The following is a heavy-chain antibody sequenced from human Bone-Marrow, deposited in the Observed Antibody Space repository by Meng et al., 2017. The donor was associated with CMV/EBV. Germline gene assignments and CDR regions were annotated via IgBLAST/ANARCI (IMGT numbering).Heavy chain of an antibody. V-gene: IGHV3-20*01. J-gene: IGHJ4*02. D-gene: IGHD3-10*01. CDR3: ARAHLRGGYDY. CDR1: GFTFDDYG. CDR2: INWNGGST. Sequence: GESLKISCAASGFTFDDYGMSWVRQAPGKGLEWVSGINWNGGSTGYADSVKGRFTISRDNAKNSLYLQMNSLRAEDTALYHCARAHLRGGYDYWDQGTLVTVSS.